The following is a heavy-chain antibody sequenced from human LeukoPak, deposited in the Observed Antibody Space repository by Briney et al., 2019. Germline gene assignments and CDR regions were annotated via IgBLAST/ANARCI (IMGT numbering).Heavy chain of an antibody. CDR3: ARCRYYYDSSGYYYYFDY. Sequence: SETLSLTCTVSGGSISSYYWSWIRQPPGKGLEWIGYIYHSGSTNYNPSLKSRVTISVDTSKNQFSLKLSSVTAADTAVYYCARCRYYYDSSGYYYYFDYWGQGTLVTVSS. D-gene: IGHD3-22*01. V-gene: IGHV4-59*08. CDR2: IYHSGST. CDR1: GGSISSYY. J-gene: IGHJ4*02.